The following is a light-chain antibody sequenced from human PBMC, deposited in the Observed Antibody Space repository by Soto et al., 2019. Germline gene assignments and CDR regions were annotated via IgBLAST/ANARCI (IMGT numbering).Light chain of an antibody. CDR3: QQYDNLPIT. CDR1: QSISSW. CDR2: DAS. Sequence: DIQMTQSPSTLSASVGDRVTITCRASQSISSWLAWYQQKPGKAPKLLIYDASSLESGVPSRFSGSGSGTEFTLTISSLEPEDFAVYYCQQYDNLPITFGQGTRLEIK. V-gene: IGKV1-5*01. J-gene: IGKJ5*01.